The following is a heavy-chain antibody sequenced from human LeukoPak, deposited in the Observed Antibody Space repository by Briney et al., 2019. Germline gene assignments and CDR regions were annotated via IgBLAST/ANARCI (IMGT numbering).Heavy chain of an antibody. CDR2: IYSGGST. CDR1: GFTVSSNY. Sequence: GGSLRLSCAASGFTVSSNYMSWVRQTPGKGLEWVSVIYSGGSTYYADSVKGRFTISRDNSKNTLYLQMNSLRAEDTAVYCCARDLPFDYWGQGTLVTVSS. J-gene: IGHJ4*02. CDR3: ARDLPFDY. V-gene: IGHV3-53*01.